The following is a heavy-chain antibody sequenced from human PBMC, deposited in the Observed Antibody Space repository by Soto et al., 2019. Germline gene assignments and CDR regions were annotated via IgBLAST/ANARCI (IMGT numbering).Heavy chain of an antibody. CDR2: ISWDGGST. V-gene: IGHV3-43D*04. Sequence: PGWSLRLSCAASGFTFDDYAMHWVRQAPGKGLEWVSLISWDGGSTYYADSVKGRFTISRDNSKNSLYLQMNSLRAEDTALYYCAKDMLIAASLYYYGMDVWGQGTTVTVSS. D-gene: IGHD6-25*01. CDR3: AKDMLIAASLYYYGMDV. J-gene: IGHJ6*02. CDR1: GFTFDDYA.